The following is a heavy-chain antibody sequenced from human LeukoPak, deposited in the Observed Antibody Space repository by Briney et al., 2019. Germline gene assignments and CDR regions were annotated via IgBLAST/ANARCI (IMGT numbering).Heavy chain of an antibody. CDR2: ISAYNGNT. CDR1: GYTFTSYG. D-gene: IGHD2-15*01. Sequence: GASVKVSCKASGYTFTSYGISWVRQAPGQGLEWMGWISAYNGNTNYAQKLQGRVTMTSDTSISTAYMELSRLRSDDTAVYYCARAISGGSPITASDYWGQGTLVTVSS. CDR3: ARAISGGSPITASDY. V-gene: IGHV1-18*01. J-gene: IGHJ4*02.